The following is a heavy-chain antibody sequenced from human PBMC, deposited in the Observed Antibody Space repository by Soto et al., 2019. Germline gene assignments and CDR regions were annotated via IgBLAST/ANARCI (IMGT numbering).Heavy chain of an antibody. D-gene: IGHD3-22*01. CDR3: AREAYYDSSGVFDY. CDR2: INAGNGNT. CDR1: GYTFTSYA. J-gene: IGHJ4*02. V-gene: IGHV1-3*05. Sequence: QVQLVQSGAEEKKPGASVKVSCKASGYTFTSYAMHWVRQAPGQRLEWMGWINAGNGNTKYSHNLHGRVTITRDTSASTAYMDLSSLRSEDTAVYYCAREAYYDSSGVFDYWGQGTLVTVSS.